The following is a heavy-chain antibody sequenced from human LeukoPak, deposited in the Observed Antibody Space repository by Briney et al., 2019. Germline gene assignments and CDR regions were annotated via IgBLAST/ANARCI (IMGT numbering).Heavy chain of an antibody. D-gene: IGHD3-16*01. Sequence: SETLSLTCTVSGGSISSSSYYWGWIRQPPGKGLEWIGSIYSSGSTYYNPSLKSRVTISVDTSKNQFSLKLSSVTAADTAVYYCARGLRLGEFDNYWGQGTLVTVSS. CDR1: GGSISSSSYY. CDR2: IYSSGST. CDR3: ARGLRLGEFDNY. V-gene: IGHV4-39*01. J-gene: IGHJ4*02.